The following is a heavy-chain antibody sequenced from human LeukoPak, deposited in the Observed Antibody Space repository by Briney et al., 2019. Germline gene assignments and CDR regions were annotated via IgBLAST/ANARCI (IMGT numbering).Heavy chain of an antibody. V-gene: IGHV3-7*01. CDR1: GFPFTNYW. CDR3: ARDLWGSYSTGSYLDY. D-gene: IGHD6-19*01. Sequence: GGSLRLSCAVSGFPFTNYWMSWVRQAPGKGLECVANIKEDGSVMYYVDSLKGRFTISRDSAQNSLYLQMNSLRVEDTAVYFCARDLWGSYSTGSYLDYWGQGALVTVSS. J-gene: IGHJ4*02. CDR2: IKEDGSVM.